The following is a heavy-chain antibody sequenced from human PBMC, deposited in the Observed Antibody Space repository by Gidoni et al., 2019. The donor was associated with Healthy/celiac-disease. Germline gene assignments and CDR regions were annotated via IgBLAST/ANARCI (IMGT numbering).Heavy chain of an antibody. CDR2: ISGSGGST. Sequence: EVQLLESGGGLVQPGGSLRLSCAASGFTFSSYAMSWVRQAPGKGLEWVSAISGSGGSTYYADSVKGRFTISRDNSKNTLYLQMNSLRAEDTAVYYCAKNLHSTDTAMVRGDYWGQGTLVTVSS. J-gene: IGHJ4*02. CDR3: AKNLHSTDTAMVRGDY. CDR1: GFTFSSYA. D-gene: IGHD5-18*01. V-gene: IGHV3-23*01.